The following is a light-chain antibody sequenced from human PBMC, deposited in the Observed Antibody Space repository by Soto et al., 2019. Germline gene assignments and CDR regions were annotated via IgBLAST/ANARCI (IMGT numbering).Light chain of an antibody. J-gene: IGLJ2*01. CDR2: IDNDGSH. CDR1: SRHSSYD. Sequence: QPVLTQSPSAAASLGASVKLTCSLSSRHSSYDIAWHQQQPQKGPRYLMKIDNDGSHEKGDGIPDRFSGSSYGAERYLTISSLQSEDEADYYCQTWGPGIRVFGGGTKVTVL. V-gene: IGLV4-69*01. CDR3: QTWGPGIRV.